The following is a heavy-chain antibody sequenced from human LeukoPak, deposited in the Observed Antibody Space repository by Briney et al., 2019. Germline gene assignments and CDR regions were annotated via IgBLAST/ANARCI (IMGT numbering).Heavy chain of an antibody. CDR3: ARDAQRGFDYSNSLEY. D-gene: IGHD4-11*01. J-gene: IGHJ4*01. CDR2: IWSDGSNR. CDR1: GFTFSSYA. V-gene: IGHV3-33*08. Sequence: GGSLRLSCAASGFTFSSYAMSWVRQAPGKGLEWVAVIWSDGSNRFYAGSVKGRFTISRDNSQNTVFLQMNSLRVEDTAMYYCARDAQRGFDYSNSLEYWGHGTLVTVSS.